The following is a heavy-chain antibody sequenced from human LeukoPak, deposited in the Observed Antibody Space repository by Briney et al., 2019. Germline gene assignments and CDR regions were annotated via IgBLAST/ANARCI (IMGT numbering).Heavy chain of an antibody. CDR3: ARGQGIMTTVTPGYFDY. CDR2: INHSGST. V-gene: IGHV4-34*01. Sequence: SETLSLTCAVYGGSFSGYYWSWIRQPPGKELEWIGEINHSGSTNYNPSLKSRVTISVDTSKNQFSLKLSSVTAADTAVYYCARGQGIMTTVTPGYFDYWGQGTLVIVSS. CDR1: GGSFSGYY. J-gene: IGHJ4*02. D-gene: IGHD4-17*01.